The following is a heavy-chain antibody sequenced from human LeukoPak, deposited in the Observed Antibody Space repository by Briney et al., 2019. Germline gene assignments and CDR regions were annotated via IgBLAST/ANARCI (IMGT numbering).Heavy chain of an antibody. V-gene: IGHV4-34*01. D-gene: IGHD2-2*03. CDR3: ASSMGIVVVPAVPIGY. Sequence: SETLSLTCAVYGGSFSGYYWSWIRQPPGKGLEWIGEINHSGSTNYNPSLKSRVTISVDTSKNQFSLKLSSVTAADTAVYYCASSMGIVVVPAVPIGYWGQGTLVTVPS. CDR1: GGSFSGYY. J-gene: IGHJ4*02. CDR2: INHSGST.